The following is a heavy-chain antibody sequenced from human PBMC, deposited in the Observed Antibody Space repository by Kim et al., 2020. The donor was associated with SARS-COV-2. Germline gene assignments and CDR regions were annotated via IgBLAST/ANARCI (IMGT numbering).Heavy chain of an antibody. J-gene: IGHJ6*02. V-gene: IGHV4-39*01. CDR2: IYYSGST. D-gene: IGHD1-1*01. Sequence: SETLSLTCTVSGGSISSSSYYWGWIRQPPGKGLEWIGSIYYSGSTYYNPSLKSRVTIPVDTSKNQFSLKLSSVTAADTAVYYCARLTTGYYYGMDVWGQGTTVTVSS. CDR1: GGSISSSSYY. CDR3: ARLTTGYYYGMDV.